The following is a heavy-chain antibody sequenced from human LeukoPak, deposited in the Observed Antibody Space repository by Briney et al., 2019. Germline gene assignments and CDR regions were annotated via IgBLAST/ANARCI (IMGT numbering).Heavy chain of an antibody. V-gene: IGHV4-4*07. CDR1: GGSISSYY. Sequence: SETLSLTCPVSGGSISSYYWSWIRQPTGKGLEWIGRIYTSGSTNYNPSLKSRVTISVDTSKNQFSLKLSSVTAADTAVYYCASLVRYYYDSSGYYGYWGQGTLVTVSS. CDR3: ASLVRYYYDSSGYYGY. CDR2: IYTSGST. J-gene: IGHJ4*02. D-gene: IGHD3-22*01.